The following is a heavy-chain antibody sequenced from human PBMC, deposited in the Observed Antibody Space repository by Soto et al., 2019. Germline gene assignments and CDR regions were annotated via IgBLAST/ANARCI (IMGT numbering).Heavy chain of an antibody. CDR3: ARGTSQSPRRWIHP. Sequence: SETLSLTCTVSGGSISNYYWSWIRQPPEKGLEWIGYIYYSGSTNYNPSLKSRVTISVDTSKNQFSLKLSSVSAADTAVYYCARGTSQSPRRWIHPSGQATLVTVSS. CDR1: GGSISNYY. J-gene: IGHJ5*02. CDR2: IYYSGST. D-gene: IGHD2-8*01. V-gene: IGHV4-59*01.